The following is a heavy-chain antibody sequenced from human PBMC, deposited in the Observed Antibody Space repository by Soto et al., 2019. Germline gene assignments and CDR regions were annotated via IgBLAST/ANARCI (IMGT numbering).Heavy chain of an antibody. J-gene: IGHJ4*02. Sequence: SGPTLVNPTQTLTLTCSFSGFSLSSSGMCVSWIRQPPGKALEWLARIDWDDDKYYSTSLKTRLTISMDTSKNQVVLTMTNMDAVDTGTYYCAHTPTVTTRFDYWGQGTLVTVSS. D-gene: IGHD4-17*01. V-gene: IGHV2-70*12. CDR3: AHTPTVTTRFDY. CDR2: IDWDDDK. CDR1: GFSLSSSGMC.